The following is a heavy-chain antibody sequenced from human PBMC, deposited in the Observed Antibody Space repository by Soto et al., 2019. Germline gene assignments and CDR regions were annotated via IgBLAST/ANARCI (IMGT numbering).Heavy chain of an antibody. CDR3: ARGGPGIILAAANWFDP. D-gene: IGHD3-3*01. J-gene: IGHJ5*02. Sequence: QVQLVQSGAEVKKPGSSVKVSCKSSGGGFNSYSISWVRQSPGQGLEWMGVVIPIFGTPTYAQKFQGRVTSTADKSTSTAYMEVSRLRSEDTAVYYCARGGPGIILAAANWFDPWGQGTLVTVSS. CDR2: VIPIFGTP. CDR1: GGGFNSYS. V-gene: IGHV1-69*06.